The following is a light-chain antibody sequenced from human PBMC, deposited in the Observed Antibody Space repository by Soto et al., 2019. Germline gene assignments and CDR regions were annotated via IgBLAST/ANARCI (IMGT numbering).Light chain of an antibody. J-gene: IGKJ1*01. CDR2: KAS. V-gene: IGKV1-5*03. CDR3: QQYNFYSRT. CDR1: QSISSW. Sequence: DIQMTQSPSTLSASVGDTVTITCRASQSISSWLAWYQQKPGKAPKLLIYKASSLQSGVTSRFSGIGSGTEFTLTISSLQHDDFATYYCQQYNFYSRTFGQGTKVEI.